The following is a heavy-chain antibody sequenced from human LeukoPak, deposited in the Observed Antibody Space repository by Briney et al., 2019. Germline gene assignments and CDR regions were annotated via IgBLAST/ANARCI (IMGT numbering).Heavy chain of an antibody. CDR2: IYPGVSNT. V-gene: IGHV5-51*01. CDR1: GYSFPSYW. CDR3: ARPRRGDYRFNDAFDI. D-gene: IGHD4-17*01. J-gene: IGHJ3*02. Sequence: GESLKISCKGSGYSFPSYWIAWVRQMPGKGLEWMGIIYPGVSNTRYSPSLEGQAPISAHKSISTAYRQWSSLKASDTAMYYCARPRRGDYRFNDAFDIWGQGTMVTVSS.